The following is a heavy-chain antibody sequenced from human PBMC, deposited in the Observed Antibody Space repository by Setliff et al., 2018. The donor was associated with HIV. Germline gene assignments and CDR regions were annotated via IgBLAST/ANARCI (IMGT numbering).Heavy chain of an antibody. CDR1: GYTFTTYG. D-gene: IGHD6-19*01. CDR3: ARLGSGWSDSDCYAMDI. Sequence: ASVKVSCKASGYTFTTYGIPWVRQAPGHGLEWMGWISPNFGHTKYAQKFLDRVTMTIDTATSRAYMELRSLRSDDTAVYSCARLGSGWSDSDCYAMDIWGQGTTVTVSS. J-gene: IGHJ6*02. V-gene: IGHV1-18*04. CDR2: ISPNFGHT.